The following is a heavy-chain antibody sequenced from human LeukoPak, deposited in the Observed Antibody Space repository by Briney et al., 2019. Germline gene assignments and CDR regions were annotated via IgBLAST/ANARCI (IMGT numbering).Heavy chain of an antibody. CDR2: IRSKAYGGTT. CDR3: TRDGYYDSSGYYDY. D-gene: IGHD3-22*01. J-gene: IGHJ4*02. CDR1: GFTFGDYA. Sequence: GGSLRLSCTASGFTFGDYAMSWVRQAPGKGLEWVGFIRSKAYGGTTEYAASVKGRFTISRDDSKSIAYLQMNSLKTEDTAVYYCTRDGYYDSSGYYDYWGQGTLVTVSS. V-gene: IGHV3-49*04.